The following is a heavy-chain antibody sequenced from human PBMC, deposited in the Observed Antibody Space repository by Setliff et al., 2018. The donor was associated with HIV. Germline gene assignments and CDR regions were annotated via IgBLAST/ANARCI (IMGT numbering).Heavy chain of an antibody. CDR3: VRHVSSSAVFDP. D-gene: IGHD3-10*01. Sequence: GESLKISCKGFGYSFTNYLIAWVRQTPGKGLEWMGNIHPRDSDTRYSPSFQGQVTLSVDKSISTAYLQWSSLKASDTAMYNCVRHVSSSAVFDPWGQGTLVTVSS. V-gene: IGHV5-51*01. CDR1: GYSFTNYL. CDR2: IHPRDSDT. J-gene: IGHJ5*02.